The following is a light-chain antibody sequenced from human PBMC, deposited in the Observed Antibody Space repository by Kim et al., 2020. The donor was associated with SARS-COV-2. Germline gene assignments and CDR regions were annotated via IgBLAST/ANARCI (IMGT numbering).Light chain of an antibody. Sequence: ASVGDRVTITCRASQGISNYLAWYQERPGKAPNLLVYATSTLQSGVPSRFSGSGSGTEYILTIISLQPEDFATYYCQQVKSYPLTFGGGTKVDIK. CDR2: ATS. CDR3: QQVKSYPLT. V-gene: IGKV1-9*01. J-gene: IGKJ4*01. CDR1: QGISNY.